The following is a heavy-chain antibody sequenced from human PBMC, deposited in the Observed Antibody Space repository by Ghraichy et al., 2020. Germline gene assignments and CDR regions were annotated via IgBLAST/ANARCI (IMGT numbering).Heavy chain of an antibody. J-gene: IGHJ4*02. D-gene: IGHD5-18*01. V-gene: IGHV3-74*01. CDR2: LSSDAGII. CDR1: GFTFNRYW. Sequence: GGSLRLSCAASGFTFNRYWMHWVRHVPGKGLVWVSRLSSDAGIIDYADSVKGRFTISRDNAKDTLSLQLNSLRADDTAVYYCVRGLRNSLDYWGQGTVVTVSS. CDR3: VRGLRNSLDY.